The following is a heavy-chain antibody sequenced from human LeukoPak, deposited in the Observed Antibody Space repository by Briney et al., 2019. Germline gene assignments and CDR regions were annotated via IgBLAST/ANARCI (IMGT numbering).Heavy chain of an antibody. Sequence: GGSLRLSCAASGFTFSSYWMSWVRQAPGKGLEWVGFIRSKAYGGATEYASSVKGRFTISRDDSKSIAYRQMNSLKTEDTAVYYCTRRHLDYWGQGTLVTVSS. CDR3: TRRHLDY. CDR1: GFTFSSYW. V-gene: IGHV3-49*04. CDR2: IRSKAYGGAT. J-gene: IGHJ4*02.